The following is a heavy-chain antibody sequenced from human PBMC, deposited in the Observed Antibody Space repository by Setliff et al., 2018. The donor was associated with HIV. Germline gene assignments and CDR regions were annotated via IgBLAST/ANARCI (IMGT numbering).Heavy chain of an antibody. V-gene: IGHV1-46*01. CDR1: GYTFTSYH. Sequence: ASVKVSCKASGYTFTSYHMYWVRQAPGQGLEWMGATNPSGGSTRYAQKFQGRVTMTRDTSTSTVYMERSSLRSEDTAVYYCARDLSISNPYYDILTGPGVYWGQGTLVTVSS. D-gene: IGHD3-9*01. J-gene: IGHJ4*02. CDR3: ARDLSISNPYYDILTGPGVY. CDR2: TNPSGGST.